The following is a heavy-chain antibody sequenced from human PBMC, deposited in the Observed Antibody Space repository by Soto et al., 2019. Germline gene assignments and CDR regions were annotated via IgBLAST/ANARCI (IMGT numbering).Heavy chain of an antibody. Sequence: GGSLRLSCAAPGFTFSSYGMHWVRQAPGKGLEWVAVIWYDGSNKYYADSVKGRFTISKDNSKNTLYLQINSLRVEDLAVYYWARGGDYYHGMDVSSQGTKVT. CDR3: ARGGDYYHGMDV. CDR2: IWYDGSNK. J-gene: IGHJ6*02. CDR1: GFTFSSYG. V-gene: IGHV3-33*01.